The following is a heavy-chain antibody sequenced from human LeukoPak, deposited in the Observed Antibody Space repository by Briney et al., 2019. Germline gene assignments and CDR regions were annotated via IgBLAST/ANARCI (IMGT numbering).Heavy chain of an antibody. Sequence: SETLSLTCAVYGGSFSGYYWSWIRQPPGKGLEWIGEINHSGSTNYNPSLKSRVTISVDTSKNQFSLKLSSVIAADTAVYYCARGNGYYYAYFDYWGQGTLVTVSS. CDR3: ARGNGYYYAYFDY. J-gene: IGHJ4*02. CDR2: INHSGST. CDR1: GGSFSGYY. D-gene: IGHD3-22*01. V-gene: IGHV4-34*01.